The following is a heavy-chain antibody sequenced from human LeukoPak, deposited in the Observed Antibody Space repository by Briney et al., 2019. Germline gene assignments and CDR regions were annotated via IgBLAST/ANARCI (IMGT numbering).Heavy chain of an antibody. CDR2: INYSGGT. CDR3: ARQGGVYDGMDV. J-gene: IGHJ6*04. V-gene: IGHV4-34*01. Sequence: PSETLSLTCTVSGGSISSYYWSWIRQPPGKGLEWIGEINYSGGTNYNPSLKSRVTISVDTSKNQFSLKLSSVTAADTSVYYCARQGGVYDGMDVWGKGTTVTISS. CDR1: GGSISSYY. D-gene: IGHD2-8*01.